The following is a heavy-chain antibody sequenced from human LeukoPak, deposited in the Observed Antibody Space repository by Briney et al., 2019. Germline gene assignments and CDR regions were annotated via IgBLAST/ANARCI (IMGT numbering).Heavy chain of an antibody. CDR1: GFTFSNAW. Sequence: GGSLRLSCAASGFTFSNAWMSWVRQAPGKGLEWVSYISSSSSTIYYADSVKGRFTISRDNAKNSLYLQMNSLRAEDTAVYYCARESGSAENYYYMDVWGKGTTVTVSS. V-gene: IGHV3-48*01. D-gene: IGHD5-12*01. CDR3: ARESGSAENYYYMDV. CDR2: ISSSSSTI. J-gene: IGHJ6*03.